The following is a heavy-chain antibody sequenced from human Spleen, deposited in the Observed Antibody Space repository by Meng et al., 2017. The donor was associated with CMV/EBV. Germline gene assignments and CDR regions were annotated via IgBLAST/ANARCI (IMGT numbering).Heavy chain of an antibody. CDR2: INPNSGGT. CDR1: YTFTAYY. V-gene: IGHV1-2*02. Sequence: YTFTAYYMHWVRQAPGQGLEWMGWINPNSGGTNYAQKFQGRVTVTRDTSISTAYMELSRLTSDDTAVYYCARVRRGSGWYGGDAFDIWGQGTMVTVSS. D-gene: IGHD6-19*01. J-gene: IGHJ3*02. CDR3: ARVRRGSGWYGGDAFDI.